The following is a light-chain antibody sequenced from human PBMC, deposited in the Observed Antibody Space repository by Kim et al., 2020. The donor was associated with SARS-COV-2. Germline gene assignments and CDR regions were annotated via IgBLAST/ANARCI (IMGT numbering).Light chain of an antibody. J-gene: IGKJ5*01. V-gene: IGKV1-39*01. CDR2: AAY. Sequence: ASVGDRVTFTWRASQNISNYVNWYQWKPGKAPHLLVYAAYKLQGGVPSRFSGGGSGTDFTLTVSSLQPGGFASYFCQQSHSTPLSFGQGTRLEIK. CDR1: QNISNY. CDR3: QQSHSTPLS.